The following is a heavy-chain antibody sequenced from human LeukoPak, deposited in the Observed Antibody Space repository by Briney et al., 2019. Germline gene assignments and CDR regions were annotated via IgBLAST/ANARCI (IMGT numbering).Heavy chain of an antibody. D-gene: IGHD1-7*01. CDR3: ARWYSVXWXXYFDL. J-gene: IGHJ2*01. CDR1: GGSISSYY. V-gene: IGHV4-59*04. CDR2: IYYRRTI. Sequence: SETLSLTCTVSGGSISSYYWSWIRQPPGKGLEWIGSIYYRRTIYYNPSLKSRVTISVDTSKNQFSLRLTSMTAADTAVYYCARWYSVXWXXYFDL.